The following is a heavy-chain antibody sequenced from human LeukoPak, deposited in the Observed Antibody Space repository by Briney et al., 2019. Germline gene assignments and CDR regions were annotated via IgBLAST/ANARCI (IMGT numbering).Heavy chain of an antibody. J-gene: IGHJ6*03. Sequence: SETLSLTCSVSGYSISIGFHWGWIRQSPGKGLEWIGEINHSGSTNYNPSLKSRVTISVDTSKDQFSLKLSSVTAADTAVYYCARTYSYGYYYYYMDVWGKGTTVTISS. D-gene: IGHD5-18*01. CDR3: ARTYSYGYYYYYMDV. V-gene: IGHV4-38-2*02. CDR2: INHSGST. CDR1: GYSISIGFH.